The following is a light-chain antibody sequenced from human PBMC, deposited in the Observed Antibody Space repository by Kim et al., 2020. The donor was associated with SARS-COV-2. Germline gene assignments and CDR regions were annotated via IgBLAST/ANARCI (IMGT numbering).Light chain of an antibody. Sequence: DIQMTQSPPTLSASLGDRVTITCRASQRISSWLAWYQHKPGKAPKLLIYKTSTLDSGVPSRFSGSGSGTEFTLTITSLQTEDFATYYCQEYMSYYTFGQGTKLEI. J-gene: IGKJ2*01. V-gene: IGKV1-5*03. CDR1: QRISSW. CDR2: KTS. CDR3: QEYMSYYT.